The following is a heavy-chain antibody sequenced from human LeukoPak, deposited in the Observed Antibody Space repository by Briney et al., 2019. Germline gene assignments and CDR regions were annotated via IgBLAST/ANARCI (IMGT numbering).Heavy chain of an antibody. CDR1: GFTFSDYY. CDR2: ISSSGSTI. CDR3: ARGGDRYYYDSSGPAIGFDP. V-gene: IGHV3-11*01. J-gene: IGHJ5*02. D-gene: IGHD3-22*01. Sequence: KSGGSLRLSCAALGFTFSDYYMSWIRQAPGKGLEWVSYISSSGSTIYYAGSVKGRLTISRDNAKNSLYLQMNCLRAEDTAVYYCARGGDRYYYDSSGPAIGFDPWGQGTLVTVSS.